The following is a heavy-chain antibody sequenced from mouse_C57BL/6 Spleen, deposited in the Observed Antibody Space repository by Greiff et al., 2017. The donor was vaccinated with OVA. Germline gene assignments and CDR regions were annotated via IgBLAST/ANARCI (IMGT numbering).Heavy chain of an antibody. CDR3: ARRTYFDV. V-gene: IGHV1-82*01. CDR2: IYPGDGDT. Sequence: VQRVESGPELVKPGASVKISCKASGYAFSSSWMNWVKQRPGKGLEWIGRIYPGDGDTNYNGKFKGKATLTADKSSSTAYMQLSSLTSEDSAVYFCARRTYFDVWGTGTTVTVSS. CDR1: GYAFSSSW. J-gene: IGHJ1*03.